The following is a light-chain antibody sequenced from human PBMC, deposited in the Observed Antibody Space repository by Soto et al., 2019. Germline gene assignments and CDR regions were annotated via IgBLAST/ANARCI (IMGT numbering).Light chain of an antibody. Sequence: EIVLTQSPATLSLSPGERATLSCRASQSISSTYLAWYHQRPGQAPRLLIYDASTRATDIPDRFSGTGSGTDFTLTISGLEPEDLGVYFCQQYGYSPPWTFGQGTKVEI. CDR1: QSISSTY. CDR2: DAS. V-gene: IGKV3-20*01. J-gene: IGKJ1*01. CDR3: QQYGYSPPWT.